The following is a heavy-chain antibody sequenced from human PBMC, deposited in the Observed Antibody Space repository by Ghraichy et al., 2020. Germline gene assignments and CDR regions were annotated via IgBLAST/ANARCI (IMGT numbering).Heavy chain of an antibody. CDR1: GDSVSSNSAA. V-gene: IGHV6-1*01. CDR3: ARAVFTNSGYSYGYRFDP. D-gene: IGHD5-18*01. Sequence: SETPSLTCAISGDSVSSNSAAWNWIRQSPSRGLEWLGRTYYRSKWYNDYAVSVKSRITINPDTSKNQFSLQLNSVTPEDTAVYYFARAVFTNSGYSYGYRFDPWCQGTLVTVS. CDR2: TYYRSKWYN. J-gene: IGHJ5*02.